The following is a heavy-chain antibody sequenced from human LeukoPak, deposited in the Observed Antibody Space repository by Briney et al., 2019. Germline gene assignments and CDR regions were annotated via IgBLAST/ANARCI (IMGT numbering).Heavy chain of an antibody. V-gene: IGHV4-38-2*01. CDR2: AYHSGST. Sequence: SETLSLTCAVSDYSISSGNYWGWIRQPPGKGLEWIGSAYHSGSTHYSPSLKSRVTISVDTSKSQFSLKLRSVTAADTAVYYCARNDSSGYFDYWGQGTLVTVSS. CDR3: ARNDSSGYFDY. CDR1: DYSISSGNY. J-gene: IGHJ4*02. D-gene: IGHD3-22*01.